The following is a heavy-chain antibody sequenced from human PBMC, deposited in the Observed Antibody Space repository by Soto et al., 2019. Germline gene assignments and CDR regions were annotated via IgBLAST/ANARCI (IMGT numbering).Heavy chain of an antibody. Sequence: QVQLVQSGAEVKKPGASVKVSCKASGYTFTSYGISWVRQAPGQGLEWMGWISAYNGNTNYAQKLQGRVTMTTDTSPSTAYMELRSLTSDDTAVYYCAREFYYYDSSGYSYYFDYWGQGTLVTVSS. CDR2: ISAYNGNT. D-gene: IGHD3-22*01. CDR1: GYTFTSYG. CDR3: AREFYYYDSSGYSYYFDY. J-gene: IGHJ4*02. V-gene: IGHV1-18*01.